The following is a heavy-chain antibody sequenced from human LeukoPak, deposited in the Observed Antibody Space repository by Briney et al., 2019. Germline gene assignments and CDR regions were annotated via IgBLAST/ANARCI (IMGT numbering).Heavy chain of an antibody. Sequence: ASVKVSCKASGYTFTGYFIHWVRQAPGQGLEWMGWINPNSGGTSYAQKFQGGVTMTRDTSISTAYMELSRLRSDDTAVYYCARQSKTIAAAGDALDYWGQGTLVTVSS. CDR2: INPNSGGT. J-gene: IGHJ4*02. V-gene: IGHV1-2*02. CDR1: GYTFTGYF. CDR3: ARQSKTIAAAGDALDY. D-gene: IGHD6-13*01.